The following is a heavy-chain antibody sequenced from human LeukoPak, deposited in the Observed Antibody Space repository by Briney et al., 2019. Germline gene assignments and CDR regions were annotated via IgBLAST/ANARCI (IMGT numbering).Heavy chain of an antibody. V-gene: IGHV4-30-2*01. CDR1: GGSISSGGYS. D-gene: IGHD6-13*01. CDR2: IYHSGST. J-gene: IGHJ4*02. Sequence: SQTLSLTCAVSGGSISSGGYSWSWLRQPPGKGLEWIGYIYHSGSTYYNPSLKSRVTISVDRSKNQFSLKLSSVTAADTAVYYCASGYSSSWYHQFDYWGQGTLVTVSS. CDR3: ASGYSSSWYHQFDY.